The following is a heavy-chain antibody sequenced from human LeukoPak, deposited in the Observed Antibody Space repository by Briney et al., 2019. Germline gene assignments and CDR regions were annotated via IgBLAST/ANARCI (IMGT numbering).Heavy chain of an antibody. Sequence: DSVMVSCKASGYTLTDYQMYWVRQAPGQGLEWMGWINPNSGDTNYAQKFQDRVILTRDTSISTAYMELTNVRGDDTAVYYCARPNGDYYNWFDSWGQGTLVTVSS. V-gene: IGHV1-2*02. D-gene: IGHD4-17*01. CDR2: INPNSGDT. J-gene: IGHJ5*01. CDR1: GYTLTDYQ. CDR3: ARPNGDYYNWFDS.